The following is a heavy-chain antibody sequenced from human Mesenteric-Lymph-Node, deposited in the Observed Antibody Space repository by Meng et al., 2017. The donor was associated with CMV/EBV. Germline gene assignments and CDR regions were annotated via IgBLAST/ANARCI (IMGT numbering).Heavy chain of an antibody. V-gene: IGHV1-69*08. Sequence: SCKASGDIFSRDSISWGRQAPGQGLEWLGRIIPMLDAANYAQKFQGRVTMTADKSTSTAYMELSSLRSEDTAVYYCARDGGGHWFDPWGQGTLVTVSS. J-gene: IGHJ5*02. CDR1: GDIFSRDS. D-gene: IGHD3-16*01. CDR2: IIPMLDAA. CDR3: ARDGGGHWFDP.